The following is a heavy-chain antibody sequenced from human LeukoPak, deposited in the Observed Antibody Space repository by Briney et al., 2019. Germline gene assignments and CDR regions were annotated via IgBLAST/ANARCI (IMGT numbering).Heavy chain of an antibody. CDR1: GGTLSSYA. CDR3: ARREGTFGTYFDY. CDR2: IIPIFGTA. V-gene: IGHV1-69*13. D-gene: IGHD3-10*01. Sequence: SVKVSCKASGGTLSSYAINWVRQAPGQGLEWMGGIIPIFGTANYAQKFQGRVTIIADESSTTAYMELSSLRSEDTAVYYCARREGTFGTYFDYWGKGTLVTVSS. J-gene: IGHJ4*02.